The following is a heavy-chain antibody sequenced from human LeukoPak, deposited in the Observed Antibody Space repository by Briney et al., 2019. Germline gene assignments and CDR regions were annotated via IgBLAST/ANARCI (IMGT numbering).Heavy chain of an antibody. CDR2: ISWNSGSI. Sequence: GGSLRLSCAASGFSFDDYAMHWVRQAPGKGLEWVSGISWNSGSIGYADSVKGRFTTSRDNAKNSLYLQMNSLRAEDTAVYYCARSPPYYYYGMDVWGQGTTVTVSS. V-gene: IGHV3-9*01. CDR3: ARSPPYYYYGMDV. CDR1: GFSFDDYA. J-gene: IGHJ6*02.